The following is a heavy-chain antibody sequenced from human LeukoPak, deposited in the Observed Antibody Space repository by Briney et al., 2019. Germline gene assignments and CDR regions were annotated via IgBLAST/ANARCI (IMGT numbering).Heavy chain of an antibody. CDR2: INPSGDSA. Sequence: ASVKVSCKASRYTFTNYYMHWVRQAPGQGLEWMGIINPSGDSAIYAHNFQGRVTMTRDTSTTTVYMELSSLRSEDTAVYYCAKAQSYYDYWGQGTLVTVSS. CDR1: RYTFTNYY. D-gene: IGHD1-26*01. V-gene: IGHV1-46*01. CDR3: AKAQSYYDY. J-gene: IGHJ4*02.